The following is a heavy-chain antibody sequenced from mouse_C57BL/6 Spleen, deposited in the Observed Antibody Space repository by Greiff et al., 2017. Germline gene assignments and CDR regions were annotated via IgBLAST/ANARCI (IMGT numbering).Heavy chain of an antibody. D-gene: IGHD2-1*01. Sequence: EVQLQQSGAELVRPGASVKLSCTASGFNIKDDSMHWVKQRPEQGLAWIGWIDPENGDTEYASKFPGKATITADTSSNTAYLQLSSLTSEDTAVYYCTTGLSIYYGNYGVAYWGQGTLVTVSA. CDR1: GFNIKDDS. CDR2: IDPENGDT. J-gene: IGHJ3*01. CDR3: TTGLSIYYGNYGVAY. V-gene: IGHV14-4*01.